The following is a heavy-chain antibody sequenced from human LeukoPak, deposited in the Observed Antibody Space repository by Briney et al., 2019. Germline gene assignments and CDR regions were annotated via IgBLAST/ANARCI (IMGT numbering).Heavy chain of an antibody. CDR3: AKDQGDGWGKVNWFDS. D-gene: IGHD3-16*01. CDR1: GFTFSSYA. J-gene: IGHJ5*01. CDR2: ISGSGGST. Sequence: GGSLRLSCAASGFTFSSYAMSWVRQAPGKGLEWVSAISGSGGSTYYADSVKGRFTISRDNSKNTLYLQMNNLRAEDTAVYYCAKDQGDGWGKVNWFDSWGQGTLVTVSS. V-gene: IGHV3-23*01.